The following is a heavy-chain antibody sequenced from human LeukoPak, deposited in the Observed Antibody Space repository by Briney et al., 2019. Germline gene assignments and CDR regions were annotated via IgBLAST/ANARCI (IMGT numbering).Heavy chain of an antibody. V-gene: IGHV3-21*01. D-gene: IGHD2-15*01. CDR2: ISSSSSYI. Sequence: GGSLRLSCAASGFTFSSYAMSWVRQAPGKGLEWVSSISSSSSYIYYADSVKGRFTISRDNAKNSLYLQMNSLRAEDTAVYYCARSGIYCSGGSCYLVGFDYWGQGTLVTVSS. J-gene: IGHJ4*02. CDR3: ARSGIYCSGGSCYLVGFDY. CDR1: GFTFSSYA.